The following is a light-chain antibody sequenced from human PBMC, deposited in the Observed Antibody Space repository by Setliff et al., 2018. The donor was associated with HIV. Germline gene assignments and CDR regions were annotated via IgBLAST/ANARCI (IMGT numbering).Light chain of an antibody. Sequence: QSALTQPASVSGSPGQSITISCTGTSSDVGGYNSVSWYQQHPGKAPKVIIHEVTNRPSGVSDRFSGSKSGNTASLTISGLQAEAEADYYCSSYTSSNSYVFGTGTKVTVL. CDR2: EVT. J-gene: IGLJ1*01. CDR3: SSYTSSNSYV. CDR1: SSDVGGYNS. V-gene: IGLV2-14*01.